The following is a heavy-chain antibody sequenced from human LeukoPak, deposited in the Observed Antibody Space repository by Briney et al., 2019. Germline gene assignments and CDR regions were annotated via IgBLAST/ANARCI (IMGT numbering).Heavy chain of an antibody. V-gene: IGHV4-31*03. D-gene: IGHD3-10*01. J-gene: IGHJ5*02. CDR2: IYYSGST. CDR3: ASTAPITMVRGVIADGANWFDP. CDR1: GGSISSGGYY. Sequence: PSQTLSLTCTVSGGSISSGGYYWSWIRQHPGKGLEWIGYIYYSGSTYYNPSLKSRVTISVDTSKNQFSLKLSSVTAADTAVHYCASTAPITMVRGVIADGANWFDPWGQGTLVTVSS.